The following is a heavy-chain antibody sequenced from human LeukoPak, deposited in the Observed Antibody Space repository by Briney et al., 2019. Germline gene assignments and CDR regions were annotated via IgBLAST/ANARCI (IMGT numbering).Heavy chain of an antibody. CDR3: ARVAWRGYSYGPFDY. CDR1: GFTFSSYW. V-gene: IGHV3-7*01. J-gene: IGHJ4*02. CDR2: IKQDGSEK. Sequence: GGSLRLSCAASGFTFSSYWMSWVRQAPGKGLEWVANIKQDGSEKYYVDSVKGRFTISRDNAKNSLYLQMNSLRAEDTAVYYCARVAWRGYSYGPFDYWGQGTLVTVSS. D-gene: IGHD5-18*01.